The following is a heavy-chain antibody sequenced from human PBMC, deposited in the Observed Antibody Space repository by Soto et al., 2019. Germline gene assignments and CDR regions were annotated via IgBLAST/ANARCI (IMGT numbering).Heavy chain of an antibody. CDR1: GYTFASYD. CDR3: ARENKATRAVRGVIRARPYYYYGMDV. J-gene: IGHJ6*02. D-gene: IGHD3-10*01. V-gene: IGHV1-8*01. Sequence: ASVKVSCKAYGYTFASYDINWVRRATGQGLEWMGWMNPNSGNTAYAQKFQGRVTMTRNTSKSTAHMELSSLRSEDTAVYYCARENKATRAVRGVIRARPYYYYGMDVWGQGTTVTVSS. CDR2: MNPNSGNT.